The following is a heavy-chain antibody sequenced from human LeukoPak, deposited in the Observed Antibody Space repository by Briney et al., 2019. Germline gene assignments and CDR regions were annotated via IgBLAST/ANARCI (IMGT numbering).Heavy chain of an antibody. D-gene: IGHD5-12*01. V-gene: IGHV3-48*03. Sequence: GGSLRLSCAASGFTFSSYEMNWVRQAPGKGLEWVSYISSSGSTIYYADSVKGRFTISRDNAKNSLYLQMNSLRAEDTAVYYCAREGDILATIRNTAAFDIWGQGTMVTVSS. J-gene: IGHJ3*02. CDR2: ISSSGSTI. CDR1: GFTFSSYE. CDR3: AREGDILATIRNTAAFDI.